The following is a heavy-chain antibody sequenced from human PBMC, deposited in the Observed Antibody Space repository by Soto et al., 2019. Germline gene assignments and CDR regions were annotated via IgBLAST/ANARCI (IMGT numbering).Heavy chain of an antibody. CDR2: IHHSGST. J-gene: IGHJ5*02. CDR3: AVSAVTSGVRFDP. Sequence: QLQLQESGSGLVKPSQTLSLTCAVSGGSISSGGYSWSWIRQPPGKGLEWIGYIHHSGSTYYNPSLTTRATISVHRSKNHFSLKLTSVTPSHTAVYYCAVSAVTSGVRFDPWGQGTLVTVSS. CDR1: GGSISSGGYS. D-gene: IGHD3-10*01. V-gene: IGHV4-30-2*01.